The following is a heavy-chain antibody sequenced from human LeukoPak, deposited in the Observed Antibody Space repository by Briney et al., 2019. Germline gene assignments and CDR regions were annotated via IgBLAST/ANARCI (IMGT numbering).Heavy chain of an antibody. CDR2: IFYRGST. CDR1: GASISRSTSSYY. V-gene: IGHV4-61*05. D-gene: IGHD2-2*01. J-gene: IGHJ4*02. Sequence: SETLSLTCTVSGASISRSTSSYYWGWIRQPPGKGLEWIGYIFYRGSTNYNPSLKSRVTISVDTSKNQFSLKLSSVTAADTAVYYCASLVVPAAKDYYFDYWGQGTLVTVSS. CDR3: ASLVVPAAKDYYFDY.